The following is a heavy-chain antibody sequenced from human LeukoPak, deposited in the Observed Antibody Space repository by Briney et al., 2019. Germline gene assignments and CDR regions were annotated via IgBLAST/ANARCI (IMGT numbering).Heavy chain of an antibody. D-gene: IGHD4-17*01. CDR1: GFTFSSYG. CDR3: AKVIGLYTVTRNDYFDY. CDR2: ISYDGSNK. V-gene: IGHV3-30*18. J-gene: IGHJ4*02. Sequence: GGSLRLSCAASGFTFSSYGMHWVRQTPGKGLEWVAIISYDGSNKYYADSVRGRFTISRDNSGNTLYLQMNSPRAEDTAVYYCAKVIGLYTVTRNDYFDYWGQGTLVTVSS.